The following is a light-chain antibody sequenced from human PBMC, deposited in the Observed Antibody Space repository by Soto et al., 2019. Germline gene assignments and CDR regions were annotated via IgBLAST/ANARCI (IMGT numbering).Light chain of an antibody. CDR3: QQYGSSPLT. V-gene: IGKV3-20*01. CDR2: GAS. Sequence: EIVLTQSPGTLSLSPGERATLSCRASQSVSSSYLAWYQQKPGQAPRLLIYGASSRATGIPDRFSGSGFGTDFTLTIIRLEPEDFAVYYCQQYGSSPLTFGGGTKVDIK. CDR1: QSVSSSY. J-gene: IGKJ4*02.